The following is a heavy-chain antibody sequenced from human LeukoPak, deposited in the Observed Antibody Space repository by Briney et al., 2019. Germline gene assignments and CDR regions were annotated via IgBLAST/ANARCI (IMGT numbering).Heavy chain of an antibody. Sequence: SETLSLTCAVSGYSISSGYYWGWTRQPPGKGLVWIGSIYHSGSTYYNPSLKSRVTISVDTSKNRFSLKLSSVTAADTAVYYCARRLYSSSYWYFDLWGRGTLVTVSS. CDR3: ARRLYSSSYWYFDL. CDR2: IYHSGST. J-gene: IGHJ2*01. V-gene: IGHV4-38-2*01. CDR1: GYSISSGYY. D-gene: IGHD6-6*01.